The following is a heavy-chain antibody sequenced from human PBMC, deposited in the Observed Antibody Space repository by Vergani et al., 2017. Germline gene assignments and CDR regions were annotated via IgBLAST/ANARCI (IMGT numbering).Heavy chain of an antibody. Sequence: QVQLVQSGAEVKKPGSSVKVSCKASGGTFSSYTISWVRQAPGQGLEWMGRIIPILGIANYAQKFQGRVTITADKSTSTAYMELSSLRSEDTATYYCAHRRDTMIGRYFDLWGRGTLVTVSS. CDR1: GGTFSSYT. CDR2: IIPILGIA. V-gene: IGHV1-69*02. CDR3: AHRRDTMIGRYFDL. D-gene: IGHD3-10*02. J-gene: IGHJ2*01.